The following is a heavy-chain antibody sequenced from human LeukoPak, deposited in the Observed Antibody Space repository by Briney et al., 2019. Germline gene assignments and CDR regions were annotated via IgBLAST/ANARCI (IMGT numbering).Heavy chain of an antibody. CDR1: QFTFSRYG. V-gene: IGHV3-30*18. CDR3: AKEGVNYCSSTSCSRGGYFDY. Sequence: PGGSLRLSCAASQFTFSRYGMNWVRQAPGKGLEWVAVISYDGSNKYYADSVKGRFTISRDNSKNTLYLQMNSLRAEDTAVYYCAKEGVNYCSSTSCSRGGYFDYWGQGTLVTVSS. J-gene: IGHJ4*02. CDR2: ISYDGSNK. D-gene: IGHD2-2*01.